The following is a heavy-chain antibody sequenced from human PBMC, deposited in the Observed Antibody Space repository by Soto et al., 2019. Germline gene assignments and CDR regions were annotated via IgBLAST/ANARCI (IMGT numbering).Heavy chain of an antibody. CDR1: GGSISSGGYY. CDR2: IYYSGST. CDR3: ARADYYDSSGYGA. J-gene: IGHJ5*02. V-gene: IGHV4-31*03. Sequence: PSETLSLTCTVSGGSISSGGYYWSWIRQHPGKGLEWIGYIYYSGSTYYNPSLKSRVTISVDTSKNQFSLKLSSVTAADTAVYYCARADYYDSSGYGAWGQGTLVTVSS. D-gene: IGHD3-22*01.